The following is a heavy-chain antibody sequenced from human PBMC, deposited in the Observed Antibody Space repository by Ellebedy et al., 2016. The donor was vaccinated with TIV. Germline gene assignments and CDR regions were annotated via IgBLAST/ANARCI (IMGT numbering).Heavy chain of an antibody. J-gene: IGHJ4*02. CDR2: ISWNSGSI. D-gene: IGHD6-13*01. Sequence: PGGSLRLSCAASGFTFDDYAMHWVRQAPGKGLEWVSGISWNSGSIGYADSVKGRFTISRDNSKNTLYLQMNSLRAEDTAVYYCAKVGKGTSWYGDYWGQGTLVTVSS. V-gene: IGHV3-9*01. CDR1: GFTFDDYA. CDR3: AKVGKGTSWYGDY.